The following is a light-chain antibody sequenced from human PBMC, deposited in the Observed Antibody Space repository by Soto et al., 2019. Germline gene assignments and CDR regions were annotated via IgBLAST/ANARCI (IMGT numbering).Light chain of an antibody. Sequence: QSVLTKPASVSGSPVPSITISRPGTSSDVGGYNYVSWYQQHPGKAPKLMIYDVSNRPSRVSNRFSGSKSGNTASLTISGLQAEDEAVYYCSSYTSSSTSYVFGTGTKVTVL. J-gene: IGLJ1*01. CDR1: SSDVGGYNY. CDR2: DVS. V-gene: IGLV2-14*01. CDR3: SSYTSSSTSYV.